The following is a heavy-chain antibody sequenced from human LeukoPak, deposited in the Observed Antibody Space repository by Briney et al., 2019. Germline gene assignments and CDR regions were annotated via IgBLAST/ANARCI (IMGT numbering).Heavy chain of an antibody. V-gene: IGHV1-69*01. J-gene: IGHJ4*02. CDR2: IIPIFGTA. Sequence: SVKVSCKASGGTFSSYDISWVRQAPGQGLEWMGGIIPIFGTANYAQKFQGRVTITADESTSTAYMELSSLRSEDTAVYYCAREGDYYDSSGYWAYWGQGTLVTVSS. CDR1: GGTFSSYD. CDR3: AREGDYYDSSGYWAY. D-gene: IGHD3-22*01.